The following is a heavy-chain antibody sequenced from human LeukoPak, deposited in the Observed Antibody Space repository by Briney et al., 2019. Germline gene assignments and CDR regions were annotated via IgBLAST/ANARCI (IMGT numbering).Heavy chain of an antibody. J-gene: IGHJ6*01. CDR1: GYTFTSYG. CDR2: NSGYNGNT. D-gene: IGHD2-2*01. CDR3: ARVRDYCTSTSCPTAYYGMDV. V-gene: IGHV1-18*01. Sequence: ASVKVSCKASGYTFTSYGISWVRHAPGQGLEWMGWNSGYNGNTNYGQKLQGRVTMTRDTSTSTAYMEVRSLRPDDTAVYYCARVRDYCTSTSCPTAYYGMDVWGQGTTVTVSS.